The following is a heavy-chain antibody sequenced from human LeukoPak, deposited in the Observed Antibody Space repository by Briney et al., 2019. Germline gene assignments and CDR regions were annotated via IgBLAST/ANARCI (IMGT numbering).Heavy chain of an antibody. Sequence: GGSLRLSCAASGFTVSSNYMSWVRQAPGKGLEWVAVISYDGFNKYYADSVKGRFTISRDNSKNTLYLQMNSLRPEDTSVYYCAKDRGSSSGNYYGYFDYWGQGTLVTVSS. V-gene: IGHV3-30*18. J-gene: IGHJ4*02. CDR2: ISYDGFNK. CDR3: AKDRGSSSGNYYGYFDY. CDR1: GFTVSSNY. D-gene: IGHD3-22*01.